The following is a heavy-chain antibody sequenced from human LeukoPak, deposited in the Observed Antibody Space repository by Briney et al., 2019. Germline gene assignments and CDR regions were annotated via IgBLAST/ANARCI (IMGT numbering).Heavy chain of an antibody. CDR1: GGSFSGYY. CDR3: ARWVVAADYYYYMDV. Sequence: SETLSLTCAVYGGSFSGYYRSWIRQPPGKGLEWIGEINHSGSTNYNPSLKSRVTISVDTSKNQFSLKLSSVTAADTAVYYCARWVVAADYYYYMDVWGKGTTVTVSS. CDR2: INHSGST. J-gene: IGHJ6*03. V-gene: IGHV4-34*01. D-gene: IGHD2-15*01.